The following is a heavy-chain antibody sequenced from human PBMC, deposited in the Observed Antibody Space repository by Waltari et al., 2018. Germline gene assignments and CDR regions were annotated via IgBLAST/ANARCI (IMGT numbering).Heavy chain of an antibody. J-gene: IGHJ4*02. Sequence: QVQLVQSGAAVKKPGASVKVSCKVSGYTLTELSMHWVRQAPGKGLEWMGGFDPEDGETIYAQKFQGRVTMTEDTSTDTAYMELSSLRSEDTAVYYCATGEYCSGGSCYSGGSFDYWGQGTLVTVSS. CDR3: ATGEYCSGGSCYSGGSFDY. D-gene: IGHD2-15*01. CDR2: FDPEDGET. CDR1: GYTLTELS. V-gene: IGHV1-24*01.